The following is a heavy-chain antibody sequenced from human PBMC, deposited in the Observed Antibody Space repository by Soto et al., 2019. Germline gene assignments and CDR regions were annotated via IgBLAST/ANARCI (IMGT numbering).Heavy chain of an antibody. J-gene: IGHJ4*02. Sequence: PGGSLRLSCAASGLNFSSYAMSWVRQAPGKGLEWVSAISGSGGSTYYADSVKGRFTISRDNSKNTLYLQMNSLRAEDTAVYYCAKDSSGYYRLYYFDYWGQGTLVTVSS. CDR2: ISGSGGST. CDR3: AKDSSGYYRLYYFDY. D-gene: IGHD3-22*01. V-gene: IGHV3-23*01. CDR1: GLNFSSYA.